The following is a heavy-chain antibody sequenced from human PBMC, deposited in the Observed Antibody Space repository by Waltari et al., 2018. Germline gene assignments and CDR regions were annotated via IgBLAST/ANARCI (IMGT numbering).Heavy chain of an antibody. CDR2: AEPDNGKT. CDR1: GHSLNELS. D-gene: IGHD3-10*02. V-gene: IGHV1-24*01. J-gene: IGHJ2*01. CDR3: AVVRRQVYVHCYFDL. Sequence: QVQLVQSGADVKKPGASVKVSCKVSGHSLNELSIHWVRQAPEKGLEWMGGAEPDNGKTVYAQSFQGRVTMTEDTSTDTAYMELTSLTSDDTAIYYCAVVRRQVYVHCYFDLWGRGTLVTVSS.